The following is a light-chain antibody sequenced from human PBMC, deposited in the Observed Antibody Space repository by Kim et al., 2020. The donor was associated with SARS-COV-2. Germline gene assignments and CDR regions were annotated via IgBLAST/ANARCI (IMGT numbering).Light chain of an antibody. V-gene: IGKV1-9*01. CDR3: QQFFVYPRT. CDR1: QYIANY. CDR2: GVS. Sequence: ASVGDRVTITCRASQYIANYLAWYQQNPGKAPKLLIYGVSTLASGVPSRFSGSGSETEFALTISSLQPEDFATYSCQQFFVYPRTFGQGTKVDIK. J-gene: IGKJ1*01.